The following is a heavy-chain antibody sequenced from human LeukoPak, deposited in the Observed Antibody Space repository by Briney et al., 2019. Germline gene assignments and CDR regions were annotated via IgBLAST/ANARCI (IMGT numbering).Heavy chain of an antibody. CDR2: ISSSGSTI. CDR1: GLYFSNAW. CDR3: TSKRPMSLGAFDI. J-gene: IGHJ3*02. Sequence: PGGSLRLSCTASGLYFSNAWMSWIRQAPGKGLEWVSYISSSGSTIYYADSVKGRFTISRDNAKNSLYLQMNSLRAEDTAVYYCTSKRPMSLGAFDIWGQGAMVTVSS. D-gene: IGHD3-10*02. V-gene: IGHV3-11*01.